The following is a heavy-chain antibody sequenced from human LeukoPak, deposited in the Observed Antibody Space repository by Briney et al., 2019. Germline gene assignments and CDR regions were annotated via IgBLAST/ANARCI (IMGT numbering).Heavy chain of an antibody. Sequence: PGGSLRLSCAASGFTFSSYWMHWVRQAPGKGLVWVSRINSDGSSTSYADSVKGRFTISRDNAKNTLYLQMNSLRAEDTAVYYCARVAYDSSGYYHHYFDYWGQGTLVTVSS. V-gene: IGHV3-74*01. CDR1: GFTFSSYW. CDR2: INSDGSST. D-gene: IGHD3-22*01. CDR3: ARVAYDSSGYYHHYFDY. J-gene: IGHJ4*02.